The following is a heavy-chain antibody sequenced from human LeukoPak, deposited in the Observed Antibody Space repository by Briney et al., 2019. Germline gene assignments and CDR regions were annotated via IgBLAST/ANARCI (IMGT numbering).Heavy chain of an antibody. CDR1: GYTFTSYG. J-gene: IGHJ4*02. CDR3: ARDRYVHMVRGVIKLDY. CDR2: ISAYNGNT. D-gene: IGHD3-10*01. Sequence: ASVKVSCKPSGYTFTSYGIIWLRPAPAQGLDWMGWISAYNGNTNYAQKLQGRVTMTTDTSTTTAYMELRSLRSDDTAVYYCARDRYVHMVRGVIKLDYWGQGTLVTVSS. V-gene: IGHV1-18*01.